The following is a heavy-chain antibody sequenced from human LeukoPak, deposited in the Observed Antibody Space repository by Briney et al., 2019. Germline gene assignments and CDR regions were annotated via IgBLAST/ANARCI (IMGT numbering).Heavy chain of an antibody. CDR3: ARDLAGSTYGMDV. J-gene: IGHJ6*02. CDR2: ISSSSSYT. Sequence: GGSLRLSCAASGFTFSDYYMSWIRQAPGKGLEWVSYISSSSSYTNYADSVKGRFTISRDNAKNSLYLQMNSLRAEDTAVYYCARDLAGSTYGMDVWGQGTTVTVSS. D-gene: IGHD6-25*01. V-gene: IGHV3-11*06. CDR1: GFTFSDYY.